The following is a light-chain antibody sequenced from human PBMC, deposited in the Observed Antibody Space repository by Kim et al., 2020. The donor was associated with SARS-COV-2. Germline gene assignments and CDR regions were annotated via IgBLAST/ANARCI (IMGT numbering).Light chain of an antibody. Sequence: QSVLTQPPSASGTPGQRVTISCSGANSNIGVNYAYWYQQLPGTAPKLLIYKSNQRPSAVPDRFSGSKSGTSASLAISGLRSEDEAEYFCAARDGRLNLVFGGGTQLTVL. V-gene: IGLV1-47*01. CDR1: NSNIGVNY. J-gene: IGLJ2*01. CDR2: KSN. CDR3: AARDGRLNLV.